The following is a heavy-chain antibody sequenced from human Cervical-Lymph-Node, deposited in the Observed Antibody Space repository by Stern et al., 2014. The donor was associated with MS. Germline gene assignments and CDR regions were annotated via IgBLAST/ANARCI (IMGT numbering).Heavy chain of an antibody. V-gene: IGHV3-21*01. Sequence: EVQLVESGGGLVKPGGSLRLSCAASGFTFSSYSMNWVRQAPGKGLEWVASISSGGSYIYCADSLKSRFAISRDNAKNSLYLQMNSLRAEDTAVYYCARGRGGNYRYYFDYWGQGTLVTVSS. CDR1: GFTFSSYS. J-gene: IGHJ4*02. D-gene: IGHD4-23*01. CDR2: ISSGGSYI. CDR3: ARGRGGNYRYYFDY.